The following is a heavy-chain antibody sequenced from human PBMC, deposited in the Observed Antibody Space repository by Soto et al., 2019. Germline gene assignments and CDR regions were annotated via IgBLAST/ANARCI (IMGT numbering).Heavy chain of an antibody. D-gene: IGHD2-15*01. J-gene: IGHJ6*02. CDR1: GGTFSSYA. CDR2: IIPIFGTA. CDR3: ARSQGGSSSLDIYYYYYYGMDV. Sequence: QVQLVQSGAEVKKPVYSVKVSCKAPGGTFSSYAISWVRQAPGQGREWMGGIIPIFGTAKYAQKFQGRVTITADESTSTGYMELSSLRSEDTAVYYCARSQGGSSSLDIYYYYYYGMDVWGQGTTVTVSS. V-gene: IGHV1-69*01.